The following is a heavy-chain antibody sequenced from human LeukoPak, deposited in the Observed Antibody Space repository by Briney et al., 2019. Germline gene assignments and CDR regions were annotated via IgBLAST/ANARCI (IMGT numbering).Heavy chain of an antibody. Sequence: GGSLRLSCAASGFTFSSYAMHWVRQAPGKGLEWVALISYDGSSKYYADSVKGRFTISRDNSKNTLCLQMNSLRAEDTAVYYCARTYYYDSSGYSNPGGYWGQGTLVTVSS. CDR3: ARTYYYDSSGYSNPGGY. V-gene: IGHV3-30-3*01. CDR1: GFTFSSYA. CDR2: ISYDGSSK. J-gene: IGHJ4*02. D-gene: IGHD3-22*01.